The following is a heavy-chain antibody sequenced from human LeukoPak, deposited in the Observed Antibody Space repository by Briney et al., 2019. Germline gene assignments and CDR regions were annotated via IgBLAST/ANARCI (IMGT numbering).Heavy chain of an antibody. J-gene: IGHJ2*01. D-gene: IGHD5-12*01. Sequence: SVKVSCKASGGTFSSYAISWVRQAPGQGLEWMGGIIPIFGTANYAQKFQGRVTITTDESTSTAYMELSSLRSEDTAVYYCARDCGGYSGYDGYFDLWGRGTLVTVSS. CDR2: IIPIFGTA. CDR1: GGTFSSYA. CDR3: ARDCGGYSGYDGYFDL. V-gene: IGHV1-69*05.